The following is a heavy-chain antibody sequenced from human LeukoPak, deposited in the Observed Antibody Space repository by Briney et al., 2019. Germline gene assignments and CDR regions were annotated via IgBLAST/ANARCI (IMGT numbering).Heavy chain of an antibody. Sequence: PGGSLRLSCAASGFTFSSYAMSWVRQTPGKGLEWVSAISGSGGSTYYADSVKGRLTISRDNSKNTLYLQMNSLRAEDTAVYYCAKDRQAGDIVVVVAVIFDYWGQGTLVTVSS. D-gene: IGHD2-15*01. CDR1: GFTFSSYA. CDR2: ISGSGGST. V-gene: IGHV3-23*01. CDR3: AKDRQAGDIVVVVAVIFDY. J-gene: IGHJ4*02.